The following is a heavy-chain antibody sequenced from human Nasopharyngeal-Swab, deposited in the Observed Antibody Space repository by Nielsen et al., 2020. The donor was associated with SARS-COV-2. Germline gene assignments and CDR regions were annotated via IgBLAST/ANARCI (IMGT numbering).Heavy chain of an antibody. CDR2: IYYSGST. J-gene: IGHJ1*01. V-gene: IGHV4-31*02. CDR3: ARDREYFQH. Sequence: RQAPGKGLEWIGYIYYSGSTYHNPSLKSRVTISVDTSKNQFSLKLSSVTAADTAVYYCARDREYFQHWGQGTLVTVSS.